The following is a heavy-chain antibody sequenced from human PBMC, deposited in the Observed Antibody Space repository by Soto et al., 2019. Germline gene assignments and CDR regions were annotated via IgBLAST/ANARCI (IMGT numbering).Heavy chain of an antibody. CDR1: GFTFDGYG. Sequence: GGSLRLSCAASGFTFDGYGMNWGRQAPGKGLEWVSYISSSSSTIYYADSVKGRFTISRDNAKNSLYLQMNSLRAEDTAVYYCAVVPAANGHYGMDVWGQGTTVTVSS. J-gene: IGHJ6*02. CDR2: ISSSSSTI. V-gene: IGHV3-48*01. D-gene: IGHD2-2*01. CDR3: AVVPAANGHYGMDV.